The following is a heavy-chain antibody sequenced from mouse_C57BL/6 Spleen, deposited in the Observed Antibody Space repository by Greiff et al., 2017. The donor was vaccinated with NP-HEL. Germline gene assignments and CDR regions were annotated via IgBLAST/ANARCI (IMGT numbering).Heavy chain of an antibody. Sequence: EVKLMESGGGLVKPGGSLKLSCAASGFTFSSYAMSWVRQTPEKRLEWVATISDGGSYTYYPDNVKGRFTISRDNAKNNLYLQMSHLKSEDTAMYYCARREYDYDVAMDYWGQGTSVTVSS. D-gene: IGHD2-4*01. V-gene: IGHV5-4*03. CDR3: ARREYDYDVAMDY. J-gene: IGHJ4*01. CDR2: ISDGGSYT. CDR1: GFTFSSYA.